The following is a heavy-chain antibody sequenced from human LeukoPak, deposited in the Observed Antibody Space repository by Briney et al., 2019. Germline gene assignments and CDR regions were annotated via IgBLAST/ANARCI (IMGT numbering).Heavy chain of an antibody. Sequence: PGGSLRLSCAASGFTFSSYAMHWVRQAPGKGLEYVSATSTNGGSTYYANSVKGRFTISRDNSKNTLYLQMGSLRAEDMAVYYCARPAAAGTILYYFDYWGQGTLVTVSS. V-gene: IGHV3-64*01. CDR2: TSTNGGST. CDR3: ARPAAAGTILYYFDY. D-gene: IGHD6-13*01. CDR1: GFTFSSYA. J-gene: IGHJ4*02.